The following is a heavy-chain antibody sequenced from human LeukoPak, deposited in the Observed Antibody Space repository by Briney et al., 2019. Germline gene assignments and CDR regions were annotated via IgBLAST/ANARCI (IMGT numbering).Heavy chain of an antibody. CDR3: TTREKHLDY. V-gene: IGHV3-15*01. Sequence: PGGSLRLSCAASGFIFSNAWISWVRQAPGKGLEWVGLIKGKTDGGTADYAAFVKGRSTISRDDSKNTLYLQVNSLKTEDTAVYYCTTREKHLDYWGQGTLVTVSS. CDR2: IKGKTDGGTA. CDR1: GFIFSNAW. J-gene: IGHJ4*02.